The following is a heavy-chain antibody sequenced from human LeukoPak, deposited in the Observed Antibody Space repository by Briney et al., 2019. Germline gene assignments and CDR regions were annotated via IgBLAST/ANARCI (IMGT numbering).Heavy chain of an antibody. J-gene: IGHJ4*02. Sequence: SETLSLTCAVYSGSFSGYYWGWIRQPPGKGLEWIGSIYHSGSTYYNPSLKSRVTISVDASKNQFSLKLSSVTAADTAVYYCARQRSGATRGNFDYWGQGTLVTVSS. D-gene: IGHD1-26*01. CDR2: IYHSGST. CDR3: ARQRSGATRGNFDY. CDR1: SGSFSGYY. V-gene: IGHV4-38-2*01.